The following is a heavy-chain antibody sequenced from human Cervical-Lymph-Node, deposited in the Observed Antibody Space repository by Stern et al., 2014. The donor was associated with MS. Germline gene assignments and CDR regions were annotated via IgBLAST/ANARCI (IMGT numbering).Heavy chain of an antibody. CDR2: IVPIFGRA. J-gene: IGHJ6*02. CDR1: GDTFSSYA. V-gene: IGHV1-69*01. D-gene: IGHD1-1*01. CDR3: ARDSTTGMDV. Sequence: QEQLVQSGAEVKKPGSSVKVSCKTSGDTFSSYAISWVRQGPGQGLEWMGGIVPIFGRATYAGKFQGRVTITADVSTNPAYMELSRLGSYDTAVYYCARDSTTGMDVWGQGTTVTVSS.